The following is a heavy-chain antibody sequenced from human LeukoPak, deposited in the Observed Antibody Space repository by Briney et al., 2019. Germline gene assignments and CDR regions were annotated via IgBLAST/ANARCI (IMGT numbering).Heavy chain of an antibody. D-gene: IGHD1-1*01. V-gene: IGHV4-59*01. CDR2: IYYSGSS. CDR1: GGSISSYY. J-gene: IGHJ4*02. CDR3: ARCGNDGGEIDY. Sequence: SETLSLTCTVSGGSISSYYWSWIRQPPGKGLEWIGYIYYSGSSNYNPSLKSRVTISVDTSKNQFSLKLSSVTAADTAVYYCARCGNDGGEIDYWGQGTLVTVSS.